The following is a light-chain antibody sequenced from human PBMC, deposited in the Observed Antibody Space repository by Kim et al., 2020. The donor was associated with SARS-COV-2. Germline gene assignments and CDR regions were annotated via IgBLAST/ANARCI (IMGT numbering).Light chain of an antibody. CDR1: QGISSY. CDR2: AAS. V-gene: IGKV1-8*01. J-gene: IGKJ2*01. CDR3: QQYYDYPYT. Sequence: IRITQSPSSLSASTGDRVTITCRASQGISSYLAWYQQRPGKAPKLLIYAASTLQSGVPSRFSGSGSGTDFTLTISCLQSEDFATYYCQQYYDYPYTFGQGTNLEI.